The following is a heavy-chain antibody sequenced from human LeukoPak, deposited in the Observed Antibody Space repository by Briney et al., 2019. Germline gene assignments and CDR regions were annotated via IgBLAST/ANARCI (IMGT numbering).Heavy chain of an antibody. V-gene: IGHV4-61*09. CDR1: GGSISSGTYC. CDR3: ARAFPINWFDP. Sequence: SETLSLTCNVSGGSISSGTYCWTWLRQSAEKGLEWIGHIYASGSTNYNPSLKSRVTISVDTSKNQFSLKLSSVTAADTAVYYCARAFPINWFDPWGQGTLVTVSS. J-gene: IGHJ5*02. CDR2: IYASGST.